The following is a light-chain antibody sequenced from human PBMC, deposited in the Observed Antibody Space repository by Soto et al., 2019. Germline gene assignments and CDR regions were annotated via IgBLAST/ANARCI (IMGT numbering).Light chain of an antibody. V-gene: IGLV1-47*01. CDR1: NSNIGSNF. Sequence: QSVLTQPPSASGTPGQRVTISCSGGNSNIGSNFVFWYRQLPGTAPKLLISRNNQRPSGVSDRFSGSKSGTSASLAIGELRSDDEADFYCAAWDDSLSGWVFGGGTKLTAL. CDR2: RNN. CDR3: AAWDDSLSGWV. J-gene: IGLJ3*02.